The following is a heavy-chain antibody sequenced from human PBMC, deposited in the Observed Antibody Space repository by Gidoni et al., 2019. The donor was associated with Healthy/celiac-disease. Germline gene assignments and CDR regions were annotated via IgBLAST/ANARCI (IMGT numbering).Heavy chain of an antibody. CDR2: ISSSSSYI. CDR3: ARGTAGYYYDSSGYYYPDY. Sequence: EVQMVESGGGLVQPGGSLRLSCAASGCPVSSYSMNWVRQAPGKGLWGVSSISSSSSYIDYADSVKGRFTISRDNAKNSLYLQMNSLRAEDTAVYYCARGTAGYYYDSSGYYYPDYWGQGTLVTVSS. J-gene: IGHJ4*02. CDR1: GCPVSSYS. V-gene: IGHV3-21*01. D-gene: IGHD3-22*01.